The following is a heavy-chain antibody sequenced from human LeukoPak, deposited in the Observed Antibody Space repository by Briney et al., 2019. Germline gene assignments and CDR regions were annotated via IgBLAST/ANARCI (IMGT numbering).Heavy chain of an antibody. CDR1: GFTFSSYA. V-gene: IGHV3-23*01. CDR3: ARMPQSNYYYYYGMDV. J-gene: IGHJ6*02. Sequence: GGSLRLSCAASGFTFSSYAMSWVRQAPGKGLEWVSAISGSGGSTYYADSVKGRFTISRDNSKNTLYLQMNSLRAEDTAVYYCARMPQSNYYYYYGMDVWGQGTTVTVSS. CDR2: ISGSGGST. D-gene: IGHD2-2*01.